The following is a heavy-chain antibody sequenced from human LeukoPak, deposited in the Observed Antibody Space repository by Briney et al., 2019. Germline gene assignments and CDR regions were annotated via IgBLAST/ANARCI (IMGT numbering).Heavy chain of an antibody. J-gene: IGHJ5*02. D-gene: IGHD5-12*01. CDR3: AKKGEKTEWLRFSNWFDP. CDR1: GFTFSNFA. CDR2: ITDSGDST. V-gene: IGHV3-23*01. Sequence: GGSLRLSCAASGFTFSNFAMSWVRQPPGKGLECVSAITDSGDSTVYADSVKGRFTISRDNSKNTLYLQMNSLRAEDTAVYYCAKKGEKTEWLRFSNWFDPWGQGTLVTVSS.